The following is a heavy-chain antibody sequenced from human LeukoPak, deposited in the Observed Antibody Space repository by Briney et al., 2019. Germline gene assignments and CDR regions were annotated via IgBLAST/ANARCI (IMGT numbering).Heavy chain of an antibody. CDR1: GDSISSSSNY. Sequence: SETLSLTCTVSGDSISSSSNYWGWIRQPPGKGLEWIGSIYYSGKTYYNPSLKSRVTISVDPSKNQFSLKLSSVTAADTAVYYCARRITIFGVDPNWFDPWGQGTLVTVSS. CDR2: IYYSGKT. CDR3: ARRITIFGVDPNWFDP. V-gene: IGHV4-39*01. D-gene: IGHD3-3*01. J-gene: IGHJ5*02.